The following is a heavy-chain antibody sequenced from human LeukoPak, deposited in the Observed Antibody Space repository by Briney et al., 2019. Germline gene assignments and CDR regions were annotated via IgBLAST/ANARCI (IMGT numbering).Heavy chain of an antibody. CDR2: ISGSGGSP. D-gene: IGHD5-12*01. Sequence: GRSLRLSCTASGFTFGEDYMSWFRQAPGKGLEWVSAISGSGGSPYYADYVKGRFIISRDNSKNTLYLQMNSLRAEDTAVYYCAKVRDIVVATITASFDYWGQGTLVTVSS. CDR3: AKVRDIVVATITASFDY. CDR1: GFTFGEDY. V-gene: IGHV3-23*01. J-gene: IGHJ4*02.